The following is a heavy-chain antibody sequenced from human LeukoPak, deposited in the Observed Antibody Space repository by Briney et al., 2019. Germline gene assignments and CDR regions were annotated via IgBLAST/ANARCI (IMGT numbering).Heavy chain of an antibody. D-gene: IGHD6-19*01. CDR2: FDPEDGET. J-gene: IGHJ4*02. CDR3: ATDQFSGYSSGWYSY. Sequence: ASVKVSCKVSGYTLTELSMHWVRQAPGKGLEWMGGFDPEDGETIYAQKFQGRVTMTEDTSTDTAYMELGSLRSEDTAVYYCATDQFSGYSSGWYSYWGQGTLVTVSS. CDR1: GYTLTELS. V-gene: IGHV1-24*01.